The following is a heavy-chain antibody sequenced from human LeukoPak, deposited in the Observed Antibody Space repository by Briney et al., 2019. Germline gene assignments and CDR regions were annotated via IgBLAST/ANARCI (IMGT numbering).Heavy chain of an antibody. CDR2: ISSSSSTI. CDR1: GFTFSNYA. D-gene: IGHD2-15*01. J-gene: IGHJ4*02. V-gene: IGHV3-48*04. CDR3: ARDMVVAAKGDFDY. Sequence: GGSLRLSCAASGFTFSNYAMIWVRQAPEKGLEWVSYISSSSSTIYYADSVKGRFTISRDNAKNSLYLQMNSLRAEDTAVYYCARDMVVAAKGDFDYWGQGTLVTVSS.